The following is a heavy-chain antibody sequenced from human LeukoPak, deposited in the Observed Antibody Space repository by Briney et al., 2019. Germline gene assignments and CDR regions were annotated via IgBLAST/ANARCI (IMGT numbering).Heavy chain of an antibody. CDR1: GFNCSSYS. J-gene: IGHJ5*02. CDR2: ISSSSSTI. D-gene: IGHD3-9*01. CDR3: FQAEDGIRYMNWFDP. Sequence: GCYLRVSCATSGFNCSSYSMASVRQAPVNVLELVSYISSSSSTIYYAHSVKGRFTISRDNAKNSLYLQMNSLRAEDTAVYYFFQAEDGIRYMNWFDPWGQGTLVTVSS. V-gene: IGHV3-48*01.